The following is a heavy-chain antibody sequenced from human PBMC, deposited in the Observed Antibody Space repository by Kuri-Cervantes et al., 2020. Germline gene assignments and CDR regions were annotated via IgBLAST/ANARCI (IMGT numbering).Heavy chain of an antibody. CDR1: GYTFTSHD. CDR3: TIVHPQIAAALEFY. J-gene: IGHJ4*02. Sequence: ASVNVSCKASGYTFTSHDINWVRQATVQGLEWMGWINPKSGGTKTLQKFQGRVTMTRDTSISTAYMEVRRLRSDDTAVYYCTIVHPQIAAALEFYWGQGVLVTVSS. CDR2: INPKSGGT. D-gene: IGHD6-13*01. V-gene: IGHV1-2*02.